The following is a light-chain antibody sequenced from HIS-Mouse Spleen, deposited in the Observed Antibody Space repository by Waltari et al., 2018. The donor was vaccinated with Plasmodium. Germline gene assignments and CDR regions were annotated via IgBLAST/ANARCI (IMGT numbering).Light chain of an antibody. V-gene: IGLV3-9*01. J-gene: IGLJ3*02. CDR2: RDS. CDR3: QVWDSSTV. CDR1: NIGSNN. Sequence: SYELTQPLSVSVALGPTARITCGGNNIGSNNVHWYQQKPGQAPVLVIYRDSTRPSGIPERFSGSNSGNTATLTISRAQAGDEADYYCQVWDSSTVFGGGTKLTVL.